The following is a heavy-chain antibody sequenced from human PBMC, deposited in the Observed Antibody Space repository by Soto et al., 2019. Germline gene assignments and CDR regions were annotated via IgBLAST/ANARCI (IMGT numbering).Heavy chain of an antibody. Sequence: EVQLVESGGGLVQPGGSLRLSCAASGFTFSSYWMSWVRQAPGKGLEWVANIKQDGSEKYYVDSVKGRFTISRDNATNSLYLQMNSLRAEDTAVYYCARAPWYYDSSGYYSWGQGTLVTFSS. J-gene: IGHJ1*01. D-gene: IGHD3-22*01. CDR1: GFTFSSYW. CDR3: ARAPWYYDSSGYYS. CDR2: IKQDGSEK. V-gene: IGHV3-7*01.